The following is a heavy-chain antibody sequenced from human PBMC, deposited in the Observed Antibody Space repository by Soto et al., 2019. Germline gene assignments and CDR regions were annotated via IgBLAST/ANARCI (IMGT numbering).Heavy chain of an antibody. D-gene: IGHD3-10*01. CDR3: AKHLRAGDVYLYGMDV. Sequence: QVQLVESGGGVVQPGRSLRLSCAASGFTFSSYGMHWVRQAPGKGLEWVAVISHDGSNKYFADSVKGRFTISRDNSHNTLYRQMNSLGAEDTAVYYSAKHLRAGDVYLYGMDVWGQGTTVTVSS. V-gene: IGHV3-30*18. CDR2: ISHDGSNK. J-gene: IGHJ6*02. CDR1: GFTFSSYG.